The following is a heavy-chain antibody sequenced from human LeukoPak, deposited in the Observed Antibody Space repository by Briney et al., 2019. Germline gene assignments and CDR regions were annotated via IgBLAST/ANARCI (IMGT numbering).Heavy chain of an antibody. CDR1: GFTFSDYY. J-gene: IGHJ6*02. D-gene: IGHD5-18*01. CDR2: ISSSGSTI. V-gene: IGHV3-11*01. CDR3: GRDGRDQGFRAMARGYYYYGMDV. Sequence: PGGSLRLSCAASGFTFSDYYMSWVRQAPGKGLEWVSYISSSGSTIYYADSVKGRFTIARDNAKNPLYLQVNSLSAEDTAVYYWGRDGRDQGFRAMARGYYYYGMDVWGQGTTVTVSS.